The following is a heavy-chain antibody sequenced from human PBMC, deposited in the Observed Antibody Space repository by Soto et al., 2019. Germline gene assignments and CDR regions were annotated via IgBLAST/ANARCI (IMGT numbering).Heavy chain of an antibody. CDR2: IYYSGST. CDR1: GGSISSYY. CDR3: AREGWELLLGVFDY. V-gene: IGHV4-59*01. D-gene: IGHD1-26*01. J-gene: IGHJ4*02. Sequence: SETLSLTCTVSGGSISSYYWSWIRQPPGKGLEWIGYIYYSGSTNYNPSLKSRVTISVDTSKNQFSLKLSSVTAADTAVYYCAREGWELLLGVFDYWGQGTLVTVYS.